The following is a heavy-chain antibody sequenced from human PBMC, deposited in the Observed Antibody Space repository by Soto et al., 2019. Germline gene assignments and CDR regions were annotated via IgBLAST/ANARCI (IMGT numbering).Heavy chain of an antibody. Sequence: QVQLQESGPVLVRPSETLSLTCTVSGGSFSSYYWTWIRQSPGKGLEWIGYIYYSGITDYNPSLRGRLAISIDTSKNQFSLRLNSMTAADTAVYYCAGRDCSGTNCYYLDYYYMDVWGKGTTVTVSS. CDR2: IYYSGIT. CDR1: GGSFSSYY. CDR3: AGRDCSGTNCYYLDYYYMDV. V-gene: IGHV4-59*08. D-gene: IGHD2-2*01. J-gene: IGHJ6*03.